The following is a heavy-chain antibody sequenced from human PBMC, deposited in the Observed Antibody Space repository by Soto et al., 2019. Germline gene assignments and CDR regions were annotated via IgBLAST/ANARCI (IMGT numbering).Heavy chain of an antibody. J-gene: IGHJ4*02. CDR2: IFDTGTS. CDR1: GGSFNTYY. D-gene: IGHD4-4*01. V-gene: IGHV4-59*01. CDR3: ARDDRDDYKGRFGH. Sequence: PSETLSLTCTVSGGSFNTYYSWSWVRQPPGKGLEWIGDIFDTGTSNYNPSLKSRVTISLDTAKNQFFLKLASVTAADTAVYYCARDDRDDYKGRFGHWRQRTLVTVSS.